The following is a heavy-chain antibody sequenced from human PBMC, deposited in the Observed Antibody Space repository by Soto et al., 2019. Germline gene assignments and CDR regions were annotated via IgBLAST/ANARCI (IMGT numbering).Heavy chain of an antibody. CDR2: ISYDGSNK. J-gene: IGHJ1*01. CDR3: AKGRSSSWYEFQH. V-gene: IGHV3-30*18. D-gene: IGHD6-13*01. CDR1: GFTFSSYG. Sequence: PGGSLRLSCAASGFTFSSYGMRWVRQAPGKGLEWVAVISYDGSNKYYADSVKGRFTISRDNSKNTLYLQMNSLRAEDTAVYYCAKGRSSSWYEFQHWGQGTLVTVSS.